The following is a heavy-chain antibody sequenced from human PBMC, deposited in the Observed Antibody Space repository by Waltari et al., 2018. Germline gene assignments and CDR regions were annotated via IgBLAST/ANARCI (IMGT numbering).Heavy chain of an antibody. CDR1: GFTFSNYG. Sequence: QVQLVESGGGVVQPGRSLRLSCAASGFTFSNYGMHWVRQAPGKGLEWVAVISLDESIKEDGDSVKDRFTISRDNSNNTLYLQMDSLKTEDTAVYYCTTAPVGRYVGGVQGTLVTVSS. D-gene: IGHD1-26*01. CDR2: ISLDESIK. CDR3: TTAPVGRYVG. V-gene: IGHV3-30*03. J-gene: IGHJ4*02.